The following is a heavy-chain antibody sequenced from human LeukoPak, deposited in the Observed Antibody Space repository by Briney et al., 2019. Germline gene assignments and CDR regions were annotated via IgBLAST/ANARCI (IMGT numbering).Heavy chain of an antibody. CDR3: ARGIAAGGGNWFDP. V-gene: IGHV3-74*01. Sequence: PGGSLRLSCAASGFTFSSHWMHWVRQAPGKGLVWVSRMNTDGSSINYADSVKGRFTISRDNAKNTLYLQMNSLRADDTAVYYCARGIAAGGGNWFDPWGQGTLVTVSS. CDR2: MNTDGSSI. CDR1: GFTFSSHW. D-gene: IGHD6-13*01. J-gene: IGHJ5*02.